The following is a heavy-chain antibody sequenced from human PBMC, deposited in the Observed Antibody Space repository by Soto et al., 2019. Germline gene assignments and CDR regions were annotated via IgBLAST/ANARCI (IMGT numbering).Heavy chain of an antibody. V-gene: IGHV4-4*08. J-gene: IGHJ4*02. D-gene: IGHD6-13*01. CDR2: VHDSGST. Sequence: SETLSLTCSVSGDAISNYYWSWIRQTPGKGLEWIGCVHDSGSTDYNPSLKGRVTISVDTSKNQFSLKLSSVTAADTAVYYCARSPRNSLVDYWGQGTLVTVSS. CDR3: ARSPRNSLVDY. CDR1: GDAISNYY.